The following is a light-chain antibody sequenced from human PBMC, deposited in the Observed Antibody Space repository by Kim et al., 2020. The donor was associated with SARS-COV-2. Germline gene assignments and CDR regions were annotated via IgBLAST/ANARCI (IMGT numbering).Light chain of an antibody. V-gene: IGLV2-14*03. CDR1: TGDVGAYDY. J-gene: IGLJ3*02. CDR2: DVT. CDR3: SSFTTTTARV. Sequence: GQSVTISCTGTTGDVGAYDYVSWYQQFPGNAPKLIIYDVTHRPSGVSDRFSGSKSGNTASLTISGLQADDEADYYCSSFTTTTARVFGGGTQLTVL.